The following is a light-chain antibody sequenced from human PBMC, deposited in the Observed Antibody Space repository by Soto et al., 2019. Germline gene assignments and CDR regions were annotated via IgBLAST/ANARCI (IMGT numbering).Light chain of an antibody. V-gene: IGLV1-40*01. J-gene: IGLJ1*01. CDR2: ANS. CDR3: QSYDSSLSGFYV. CDR1: SSNIGAGYD. Sequence: QSALTQPPSLSGAPGQRVTISCTGSSSNIGAGYDVHWYQQLPGRAPKLLIYANSNRPSGVPDRFSGSRSGTSASLAITGLQAEDEADYSCQSYDSSLSGFYVFGTGTKLTVL.